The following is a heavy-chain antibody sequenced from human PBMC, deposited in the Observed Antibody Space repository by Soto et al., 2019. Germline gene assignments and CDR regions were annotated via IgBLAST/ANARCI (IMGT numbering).Heavy chain of an antibody. CDR3: AREEEMDDYYGMDV. V-gene: IGHV3-30-3*01. Sequence: QVQLVESGGGVVQPGRSLRLSCAASGFTFSSYAMHWVRQAPGKGLEWVAVISYDGSNKYYADSVKGRFTISSDNSKNALYLQMNSLGAEDTAVYYCAREEEMDDYYGMDVWGKGTKVTVSS. J-gene: IGHJ6*04. CDR1: GFTFSSYA. D-gene: IGHD2-2*03. CDR2: ISYDGSNK.